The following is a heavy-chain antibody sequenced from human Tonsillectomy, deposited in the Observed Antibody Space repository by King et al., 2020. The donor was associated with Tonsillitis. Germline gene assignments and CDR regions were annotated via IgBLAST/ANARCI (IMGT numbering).Heavy chain of an antibody. J-gene: IGHJ3*02. CDR3: ARDLVGYDAFDI. CDR1: GYTFTDYY. D-gene: IGHD6-25*01. Sequence: MQLVQSGAEVKKPGASVKVSCRASGYTFTDYYIHWVRQAPGQGLEWMGRINPDGGGTRYAQRFQGRVTMTSDTSMKTVYMEMSGLRGNDTAVYYCARDLVGYDAFDIWGQGTVVIVST. V-gene: IGHV1-2*02. CDR2: INPDGGGT.